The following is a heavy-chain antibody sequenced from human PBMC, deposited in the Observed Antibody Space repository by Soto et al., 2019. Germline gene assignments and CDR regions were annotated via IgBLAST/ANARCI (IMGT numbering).Heavy chain of an antibody. J-gene: IGHJ3*02. CDR1: GFSFSIYS. D-gene: IGHD2-15*01. CDR2: ISPAGSSI. CDR3: ARDRGWSGAFDI. Sequence: EGQLVEFGGGLVKPGGSLRLSCAASGFSFSIYSYNWVRQAPGKGLEWLSYISPAGSSIYYADSVKGRFTISRDSARDSVYLQMNSLRAEDTAEYYCARDRGWSGAFDIWGQGTMVTVSS. V-gene: IGHV3-48*01.